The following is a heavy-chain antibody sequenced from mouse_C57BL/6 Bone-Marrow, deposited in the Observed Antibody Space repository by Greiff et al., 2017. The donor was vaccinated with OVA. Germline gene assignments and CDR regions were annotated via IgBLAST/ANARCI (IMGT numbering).Heavy chain of an antibody. J-gene: IGHJ3*01. CDR3: ARQRLGAY. V-gene: IGHV5-6*01. D-gene: IGHD2-4*01. CDR1: GFTFSSYG. Sequence: EVKLMESGGDLVKPGGSLKLSCAASGFTFSSYGMSWVRQTPDKRLEWVATISSGGSYTYYPDSVKGRFTISRDNAKDTLYLQMSSLKYEDTAMYYCARQRLGAYWGQGTLVTVSA. CDR2: ISSGGSYT.